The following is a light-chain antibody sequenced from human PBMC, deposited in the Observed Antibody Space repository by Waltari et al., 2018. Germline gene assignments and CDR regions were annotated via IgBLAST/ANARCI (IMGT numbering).Light chain of an antibody. CDR3: AAWDASLNGWV. Sequence: QSVLTQPPSASGPPGQRVAISCSGTRSNIGSNSVPWYQQPPGTAPKLLTHSNNQRPSGVPDRFSGSKSGTSASLAISGLQSEDEAHYYCAAWDASLNGWVFGGGTKLTVL. CDR2: SNN. J-gene: IGLJ3*02. V-gene: IGLV1-44*01. CDR1: RSNIGSNS.